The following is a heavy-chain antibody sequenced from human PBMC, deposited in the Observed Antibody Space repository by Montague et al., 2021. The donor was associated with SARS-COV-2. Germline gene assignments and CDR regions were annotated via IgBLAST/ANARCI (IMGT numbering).Heavy chain of an antibody. CDR2: IKQDGSEK. CDR1: GFTFSSYW. CDR3: ARDTYYYGSGSYYYGMDV. J-gene: IGHJ6*02. Sequence: SPRLSCAASGFTFSSYWMSWVRQAPGKGLEWVANIKQDGSEKYYVDSVKGRFTISRDNAKNSLYLQMNSLRAEDTAVYYCARDTYYYGSGSYYYGMDVWGQGTTVTVSS. V-gene: IGHV3-7*01. D-gene: IGHD3-10*01.